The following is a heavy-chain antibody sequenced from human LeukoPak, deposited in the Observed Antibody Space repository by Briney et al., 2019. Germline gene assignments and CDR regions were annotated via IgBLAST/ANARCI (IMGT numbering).Heavy chain of an antibody. CDR1: GFTFSSYS. J-gene: IGHJ4*02. V-gene: IGHV3-48*01. D-gene: IGHD4-23*01. CDR2: ISSTSSTI. Sequence: GGSLRLSCAASGFTFSSYSMNWVRQAPGKGLEWVSYISSTSSTIYYADSVKGRFTISRVNAKNTLYLQMNSLRAEDTAVYYCAKSGNSGGPFVYWGQGTLVTVSS. CDR3: AKSGNSGGPFVY.